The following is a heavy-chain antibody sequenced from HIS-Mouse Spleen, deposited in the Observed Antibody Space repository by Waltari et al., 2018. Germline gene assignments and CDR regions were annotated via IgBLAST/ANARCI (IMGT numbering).Heavy chain of an antibody. CDR2: IWYDGSNI. CDR3: ARYSSSSGVDY. J-gene: IGHJ4*02. Sequence: VIWYDGSNIYYADSVKGRFTISRDNSKNTLYLQMNSLRAEDTAVYYCARYSSSSGVDYWGQGTLVTVSS. D-gene: IGHD6-6*01. V-gene: IGHV3-33*01.